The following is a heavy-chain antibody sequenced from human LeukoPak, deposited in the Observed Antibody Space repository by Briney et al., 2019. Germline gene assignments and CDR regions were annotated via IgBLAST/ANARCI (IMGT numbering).Heavy chain of an antibody. CDR3: AKDPRRYSRTGGYFDY. CDR1: GFTFSSYG. J-gene: IGHJ4*02. Sequence: AGGSLRLSCAASGFTFSSYGMHWVRQAPGKGLEWVAVISYDGSNKYYADSVKGRFTISRDNSKNTLYLQMNSLRAEDTAVYYRAKDPRRYSRTGGYFDYWGQGTLVTVSS. D-gene: IGHD6-13*01. V-gene: IGHV3-30*18. CDR2: ISYDGSNK.